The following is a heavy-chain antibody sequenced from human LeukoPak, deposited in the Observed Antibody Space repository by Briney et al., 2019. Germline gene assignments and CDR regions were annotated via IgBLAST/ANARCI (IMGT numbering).Heavy chain of an antibody. Sequence: SETLSLTCTVSGDSINSGTPYWGWIRQPPGKGLEWIGYIYYNGDTYYNPSLKSRDSISADTSKNQFFLKLSSVTAADTAVYYCARDRGSGSGYYAFWYFDLWGRGTQVTVSS. CDR2: IYYNGDT. J-gene: IGHJ2*01. CDR1: GDSINSGTPY. CDR3: ARDRGSGSGYYAFWYFDL. D-gene: IGHD3-22*01. V-gene: IGHV4-30-4*01.